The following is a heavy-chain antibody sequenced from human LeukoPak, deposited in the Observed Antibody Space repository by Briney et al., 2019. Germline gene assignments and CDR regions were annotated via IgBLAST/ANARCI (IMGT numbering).Heavy chain of an antibody. D-gene: IGHD3-22*01. V-gene: IGHV3-7*01. Sequence: GGSLRLSCAASGFTFSSYWMSWVRQAPGKGLEWVANIKQDGSEEYYVDSVKGRFTISRDNAKNSLYLQMNSLRAEDTAVYYCARDEYTVDSSGYSAGGNYWGQGTLVTVSS. CDR2: IKQDGSEE. J-gene: IGHJ4*02. CDR1: GFTFSSYW. CDR3: ARDEYTVDSSGYSAGGNY.